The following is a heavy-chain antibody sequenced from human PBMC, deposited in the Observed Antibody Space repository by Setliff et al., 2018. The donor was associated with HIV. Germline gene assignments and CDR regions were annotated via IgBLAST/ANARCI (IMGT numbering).Heavy chain of an antibody. D-gene: IGHD3-3*01. J-gene: IGHJ4*02. Sequence: LRLSCVASGLPFSYAWLSWVRQAPGKGLEWVGRIEKKTNGGTRDYAAPVKGRFTISRDDSKNTLYLQMNSLKSEDTAIYYCTTGSNSFWSGYSKHWGQGALVTVSS. V-gene: IGHV3-15*04. CDR1: GLPFSYAW. CDR2: IEKKTNGGTR. CDR3: TTGSNSFWSGYSKH.